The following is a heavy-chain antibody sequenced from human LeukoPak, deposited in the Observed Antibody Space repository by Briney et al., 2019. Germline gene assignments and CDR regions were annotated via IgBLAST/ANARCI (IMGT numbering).Heavy chain of an antibody. Sequence: GGSLRLSRAASGFTFSNYWMHWVRQAPGKGLVWVSRLNSDGSSTNYADSVKGRFTISRDNAKNTLYLRMNSLRDEDTAVFYCARSRYDYIWGIDYWGQGTLVTISS. CDR1: GFTFSNYW. V-gene: IGHV3-74*01. D-gene: IGHD3-16*01. J-gene: IGHJ4*02. CDR3: ARSRYDYIWGIDY. CDR2: LNSDGSST.